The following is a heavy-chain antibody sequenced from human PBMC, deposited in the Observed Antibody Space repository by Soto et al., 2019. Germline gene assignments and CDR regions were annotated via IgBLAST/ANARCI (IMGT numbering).Heavy chain of an antibody. Sequence: EVQLAESGGDLVQPGGSLRLSCVGSGFTFSYYEMNWVRQAPGKGLERVAFISHTDRLTHYPDSVKGRFTISRDNAQNSLYWEMTSLRAEDTGVYYCARDTGRASADLWGQGTLVTVSS. CDR2: ISHTDRLT. J-gene: IGHJ5*02. V-gene: IGHV3-48*03. CDR3: ARDTGRASADL. D-gene: IGHD6-13*01. CDR1: GFTFSYYE.